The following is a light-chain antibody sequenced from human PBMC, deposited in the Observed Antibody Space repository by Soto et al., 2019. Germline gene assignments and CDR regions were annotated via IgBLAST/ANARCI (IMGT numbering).Light chain of an antibody. CDR1: SSDVGGYNY. Sequence: QPALTQPPSASGSPGQSVTISCTGTSSDVGGYNYVSWYQQYPGRAPKLMIYEVTERPSGVPDRFSGSKSGNTASLTVSGLQAEDEADYYCSSYAASNNFYFVFGGGTKLTVL. V-gene: IGLV2-8*01. CDR2: EVT. CDR3: SSYAASNNFYFV. J-gene: IGLJ3*02.